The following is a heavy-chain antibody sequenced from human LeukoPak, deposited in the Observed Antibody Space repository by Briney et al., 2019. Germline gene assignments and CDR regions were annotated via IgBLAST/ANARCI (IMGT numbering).Heavy chain of an antibody. CDR3: AKDPRPGYSSGWYNYFDY. J-gene: IGHJ4*02. CDR1: GLTFSSYG. CDR2: IRYDGSNK. Sequence: GGSLRLSCAASGLTFSSYGMHWVRQAPGKGLEWVAFIRYDGSNKYYADSVKGRFTISRDNSKNTLYLQMNSLRAEDTAVYYCAKDPRPGYSSGWYNYFDYWGQGTLVTVSS. V-gene: IGHV3-30*02. D-gene: IGHD6-19*01.